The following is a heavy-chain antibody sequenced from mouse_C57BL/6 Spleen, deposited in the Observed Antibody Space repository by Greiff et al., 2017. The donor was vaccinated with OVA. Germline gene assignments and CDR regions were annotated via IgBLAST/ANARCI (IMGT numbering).Heavy chain of an antibody. CDR2: FNPSNGGT. D-gene: IGHD1-1*01. V-gene: IGHV1-53*01. CDR1: GYTFTSYW. J-gene: IGHJ4*01. Sequence: QVHVKQPGTELVKPGASVKLSCKASGYTFTSYWMHWVKQRPGQGLEWIGNFNPSNGGTNYNEKFKSKATLTVDKSSSTAYMQLSSLTSEDSAVYYCARVLLRPDYYAMDYWGQGTSVTVSS. CDR3: ARVLLRPDYYAMDY.